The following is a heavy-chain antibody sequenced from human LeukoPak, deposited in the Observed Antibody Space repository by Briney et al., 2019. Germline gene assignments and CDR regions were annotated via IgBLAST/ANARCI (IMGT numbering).Heavy chain of an antibody. D-gene: IGHD5-18*01. CDR2: ISSNGGST. J-gene: IGHJ4*02. V-gene: IGHV3-64*01. CDR3: ARGGVQLWFSLIGFDY. Sequence: GGSLRLSCAASGFTFSSYAMHWVRQAPGKGLEYVSAISSNGGSTYYANSVKGRFTISRDNSKNTLYLQMGSLRAEDMAVYYCARGGVQLWFSLIGFDYWGQGTLVTDSS. CDR1: GFTFSSYA.